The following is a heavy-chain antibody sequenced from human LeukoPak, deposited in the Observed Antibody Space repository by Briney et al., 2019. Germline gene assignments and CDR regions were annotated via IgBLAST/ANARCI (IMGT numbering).Heavy chain of an antibody. D-gene: IGHD3-22*01. Sequence: PGGSLRLSCAASGFTFSSYAMHWVRQAPGKGLEWVAVISYDGNNKYYADSVKGRFTISRDNSKNTLYLQMNSLRAEDTAVYYCARDWYYYDSSGPKGRGMDVWGQGTTVTVSS. J-gene: IGHJ6*02. CDR2: ISYDGNNK. CDR3: ARDWYYYDSSGPKGRGMDV. V-gene: IGHV3-30-3*01. CDR1: GFTFSSYA.